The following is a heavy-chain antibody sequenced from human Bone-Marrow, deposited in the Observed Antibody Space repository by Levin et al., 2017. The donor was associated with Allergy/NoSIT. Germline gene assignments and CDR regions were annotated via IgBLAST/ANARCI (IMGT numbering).Heavy chain of an antibody. Sequence: RASVKVSCKASGFTFTSSAVQWVRQARGQRLEWIGWIVVGSGNTNYAQKFQERVTITRDMSTSTAYMELSSLRSEDTAVYYCAADGKDDSSGYPGGYWGQGTLVTVSS. CDR1: GFTFTSSA. V-gene: IGHV1-58*01. CDR3: AADGKDDSSGYPGGY. CDR2: IVVGSGNT. D-gene: IGHD3-22*01. J-gene: IGHJ4*02.